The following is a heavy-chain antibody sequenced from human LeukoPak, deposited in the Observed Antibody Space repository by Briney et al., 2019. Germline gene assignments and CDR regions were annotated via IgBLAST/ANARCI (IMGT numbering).Heavy chain of an antibody. Sequence: GGSLRLSCAASGFTFSSYGMHWVRQAPGKGLEWVAVIWYDGSNKYYADSVKGRFTISKEDSENTLYLEMNNLRVEDTAVYYCARAGGSWSLDYWGQGTLVTVSS. CDR3: ARAGGSWSLDY. D-gene: IGHD2-15*01. V-gene: IGHV3-33*01. CDR2: IWYDGSNK. J-gene: IGHJ4*02. CDR1: GFTFSSYG.